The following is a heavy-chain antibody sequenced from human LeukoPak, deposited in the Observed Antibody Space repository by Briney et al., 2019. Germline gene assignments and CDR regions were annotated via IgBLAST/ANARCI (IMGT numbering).Heavy chain of an antibody. J-gene: IGHJ5*02. CDR1: GGTFNSYA. V-gene: IGHV1-69*05. Sequence: ASVKVSCKASGGTFNSYAISWVRQAPGQGLEWMGGIIPIFGTANYAQKFQGRVTITTDESTSTAYMELSSLRSEDTAVYYCARLASSGFRNWFDPWGQGTLVTVSS. CDR3: ARLASSGFRNWFDP. D-gene: IGHD3-22*01. CDR2: IIPIFGTA.